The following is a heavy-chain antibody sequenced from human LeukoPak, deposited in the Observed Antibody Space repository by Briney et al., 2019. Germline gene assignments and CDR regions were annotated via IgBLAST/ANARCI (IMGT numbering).Heavy chain of an antibody. CDR1: GGSFSGYY. Sequence: SETLSLTCAVYGGSFSGYYWSWIRQPPGKGLEWIGVINHSGSANYNPSLKSRVTISVDTSKNQFSLKLSSVTAADTAAYYCARGVSSSWSWFDPWGQGTLVTVSS. J-gene: IGHJ5*02. CDR2: INHSGSA. CDR3: ARGVSSSWSWFDP. D-gene: IGHD6-13*01. V-gene: IGHV4-34*01.